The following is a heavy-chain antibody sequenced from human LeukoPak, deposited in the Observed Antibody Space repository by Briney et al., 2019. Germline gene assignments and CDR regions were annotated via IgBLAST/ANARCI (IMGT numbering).Heavy chain of an antibody. V-gene: IGHV4-34*01. CDR1: GGSFSGYY. Sequence: SETLSLTCAVYGGSFSGYYWSWIRQPPGKGLEWIGEINHSGSTNYNPSLKSRVTISVDMSKNQFSLKLSSVTAADTAVYYCARHKGIAVAGTPRNYYYYMDVWGKGTTVTISS. CDR3: ARHKGIAVAGTPRNYYYYMDV. CDR2: INHSGST. D-gene: IGHD6-19*01. J-gene: IGHJ6*03.